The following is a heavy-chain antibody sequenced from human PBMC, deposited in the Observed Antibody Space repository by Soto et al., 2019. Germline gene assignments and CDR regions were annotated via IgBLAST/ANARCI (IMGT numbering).Heavy chain of an antibody. V-gene: IGHV1-2*02. CDR1: GYTFTGYY. CDR2: INPNSGGT. D-gene: IGHD3-22*01. J-gene: IGHJ5*02. CDR3: ARDRGHYYDSSGYWNWFDP. Sequence: ASVKVSCKASGYTFTGYYMHWVRQAPGQGLEWMGWINPNSGGTNYAQKFQGRVTMTRDTSISTAYMELSRLRSDDTAVYYCARDRGHYYDSSGYWNWFDPWGQGTLVTVSS.